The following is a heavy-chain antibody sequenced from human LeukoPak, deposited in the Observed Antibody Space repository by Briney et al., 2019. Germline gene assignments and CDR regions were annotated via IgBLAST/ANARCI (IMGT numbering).Heavy chain of an antibody. Sequence: SETLSLTCAVSGGSISSSNWRSWVRPPPGKGLEWIGEIYHSGSTNYNPSLKSRVTISVDKSKNQFSLKLSSVTAADTAVYYCARGPSHPYYYYGMDVWGQGTTVTVSS. CDR2: IYHSGST. CDR3: ARGPSHPYYYYGMDV. CDR1: GGSISSSNW. V-gene: IGHV4-4*02. J-gene: IGHJ6*02.